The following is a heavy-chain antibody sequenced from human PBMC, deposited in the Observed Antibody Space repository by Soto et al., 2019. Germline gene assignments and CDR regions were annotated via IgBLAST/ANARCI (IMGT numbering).Heavy chain of an antibody. CDR2: IKSKTDGGRT. V-gene: IGHV3-15*07. J-gene: IGHJ4*02. CDR1: GFTFSNVW. Sequence: EVQLVESGGGLVKPGGSLRLSCAASGFTFSNVWMNWVRQAPGKGLEWVGRIKSKTDGGRTDYAAPVKGRFTISRDDSNNTLYLQMNSLKTEDTAVYYCTPLALKYSSGWYEFSDWGQGTLVTVSS. CDR3: TPLALKYSSGWYEFSD. D-gene: IGHD6-19*01.